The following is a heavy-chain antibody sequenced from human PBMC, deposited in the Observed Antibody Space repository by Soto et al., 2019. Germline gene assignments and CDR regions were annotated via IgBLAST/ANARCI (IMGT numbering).Heavy chain of an antibody. V-gene: IGHV3-7*03. D-gene: IGHD6-13*01. CDR3: ARGSSRFDY. J-gene: IGHJ4*02. CDR1: EFTFSSYW. Sequence: ASVKVSCAASEFTFSSYWMSWVRQAPGKGLEWVANIKEDGSEKYYVDSVKGRFTISRDNAKNSLYLQMNSLRAEDTAVYYCARGSSRFDYWGQGTLVTVSS. CDR2: IKEDGSEK.